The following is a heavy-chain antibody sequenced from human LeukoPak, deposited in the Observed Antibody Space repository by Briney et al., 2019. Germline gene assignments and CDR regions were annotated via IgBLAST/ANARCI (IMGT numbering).Heavy chain of an antibody. J-gene: IGHJ3*02. V-gene: IGHV3-48*03. D-gene: IGHD2-15*01. CDR2: ITSSGSPT. CDR3: ARDISSSTRAFDI. CDR1: GFTLSTYE. Sequence: PGGSLRLSCAASGFTLSTYEITWVRQAPGKGLEWISFITSSGSPTFYADSVKGRFTIFRDTAKNSLFLQMNNLRGEDTAVYYCARDISSSTRAFDIWGQGTMVTVS.